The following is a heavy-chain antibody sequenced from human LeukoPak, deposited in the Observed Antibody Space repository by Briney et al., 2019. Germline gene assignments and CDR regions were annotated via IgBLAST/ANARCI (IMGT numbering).Heavy chain of an antibody. Sequence: VWSLRVSCAASGFTFDDYGMSWVRQAPGKGLQWVSGINWNGGSTGYAYFVKGRFTISRDNDKTSLYLQMKSLRAEDTDLYYCARVPPITIFGVANYYFDYWGQGTLVTVSS. CDR2: INWNGGST. J-gene: IGHJ4*02. CDR1: GFTFDDYG. CDR3: ARVPPITIFGVANYYFDY. D-gene: IGHD3-3*01. V-gene: IGHV3-20*04.